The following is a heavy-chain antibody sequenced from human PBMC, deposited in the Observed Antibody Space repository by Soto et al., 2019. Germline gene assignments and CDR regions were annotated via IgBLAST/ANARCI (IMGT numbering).Heavy chain of an antibody. Sequence: QVQLVQSGAEVKKPGASVKVSCKASGYTFTSYAMHWVRQAPGQRLEWMGWINAGNGNTKYSQKFQGRVTITRDTSASTAYMELSSLRSEDTAVYYCAREVSNCSGGSCYSQFDYWGQGTLVTVSS. J-gene: IGHJ4*02. CDR3: AREVSNCSGGSCYSQFDY. D-gene: IGHD2-15*01. CDR2: INAGNGNT. V-gene: IGHV1-3*01. CDR1: GYTFTSYA.